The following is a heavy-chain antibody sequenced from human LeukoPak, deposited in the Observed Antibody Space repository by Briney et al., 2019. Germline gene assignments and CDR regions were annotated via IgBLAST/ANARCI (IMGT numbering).Heavy chain of an antibody. CDR2: ISSSGSTI. CDR3: ARDSRGYCSGGSCYHLEDY. D-gene: IGHD2-15*01. CDR1: GFTFSDYY. Sequence: GGSLRLSCAASGFTFSDYYMSWIRQAPGKGLEWVSYISSSGSTIYYADSVKGRFTISRDNAKNSLYLQMNILRAEDTAVYYCARDSRGYCSGGSCYHLEDYWGQGTLVTVSS. J-gene: IGHJ4*02. V-gene: IGHV3-11*04.